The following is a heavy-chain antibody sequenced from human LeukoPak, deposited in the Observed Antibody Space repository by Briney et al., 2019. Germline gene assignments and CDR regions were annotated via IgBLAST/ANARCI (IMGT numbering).Heavy chain of an antibody. D-gene: IGHD3-10*01. V-gene: IGHV4-34*01. CDR2: INHSGSS. J-gene: IGHJ4*02. CDR3: ARRVRRTLRFGEHLDY. CDR1: GGSFSGYY. Sequence: SETLSLTCAVYGGSFSGYYWSWIRQPPGKGLEWIGEINHSGSSNYNPSLKSRVTISVDTSKNQFSLKLSSVTAADTAVYYCARRVRRTLRFGEHLDYWGQGTLVTVSS.